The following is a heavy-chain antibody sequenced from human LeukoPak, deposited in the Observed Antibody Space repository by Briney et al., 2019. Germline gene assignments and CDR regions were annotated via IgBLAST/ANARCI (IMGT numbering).Heavy chain of an antibody. J-gene: IGHJ4*02. CDR1: GYTFTSYD. D-gene: IGHD3-16*02. Sequence: ASVKVSCKASGYTFTSYDINWVRPATGQGLEWMGWMNPNSGNTGYAQKFQGRVTMTRNTSISTAYMELSSLRSEDTAVYYCARSWTYDYVWGSYRTSYYFDYWGQGTLVTVSS. V-gene: IGHV1-8*01. CDR3: ARSWTYDYVWGSYRTSYYFDY. CDR2: MNPNSGNT.